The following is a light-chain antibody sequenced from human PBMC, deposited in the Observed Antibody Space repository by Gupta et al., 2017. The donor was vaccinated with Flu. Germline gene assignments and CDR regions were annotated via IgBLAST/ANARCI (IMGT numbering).Light chain of an antibody. V-gene: IGLV3-21*02. CDR1: NIGSKS. CDR3: QVWDSTSAHRV. J-gene: IGLJ3*02. CDR2: DDI. Sequence: SYVLTQPPSVSVAPGQTARITCGGNNIGSKSVHWYLQKPGQAPVLVVCDDIDRPSGIPERFSGSNSGNTATLTINRVEAGDEADYYCQVWDSTSAHRVCGGGTKLTVL.